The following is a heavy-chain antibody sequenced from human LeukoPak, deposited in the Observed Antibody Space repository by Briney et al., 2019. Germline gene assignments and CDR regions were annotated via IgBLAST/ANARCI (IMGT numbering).Heavy chain of an antibody. Sequence: SQTLSLTCAISGDSVSSNSAAWNWIRQSPSRGLEWLGRTYYRSKWYNDYAVSVKSRITINPDTSKNQFSLQLNSVTPEDTAVYYCAREYSSGWGRLYYYYMDVWGKGTTVTVSS. V-gene: IGHV6-1*01. CDR1: GDSVSSNSAA. J-gene: IGHJ6*03. CDR3: AREYSSGWGRLYYYYMDV. CDR2: TYYRSKWYN. D-gene: IGHD6-19*01.